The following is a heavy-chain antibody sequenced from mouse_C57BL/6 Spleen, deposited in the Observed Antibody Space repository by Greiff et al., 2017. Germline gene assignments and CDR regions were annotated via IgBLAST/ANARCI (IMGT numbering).Heavy chain of an antibody. Sequence: EVQRVESGGDLVKPGGSLKLSCAASGFTFSSYGMSWVRQTPDKRLEWVATISSGGSYTYYPDSVKGRFTISRDNAKNTLYLQMSSLKSEDTAMYYGARQGGSYDYFYAMDYWGQGTSVTVSS. J-gene: IGHJ4*01. CDR1: GFTFSSYG. V-gene: IGHV5-6*01. CDR3: ARQGGSYDYFYAMDY. D-gene: IGHD2-4*01. CDR2: ISSGGSYT.